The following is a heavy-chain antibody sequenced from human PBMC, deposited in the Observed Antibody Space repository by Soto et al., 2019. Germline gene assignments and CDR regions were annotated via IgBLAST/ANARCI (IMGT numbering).Heavy chain of an antibody. Sequence: ASVKVSCKDSGGTFSSYAISWVRQAPGQGLEWMGGIIPIFGTANYAQKFQGRVTITADESTSTAYMELSSLRSEDTAVYYCARDHRPDYYGSGSYGYGMDVWGQGTTVTVSS. CDR1: GGTFSSYA. V-gene: IGHV1-69*13. CDR3: ARDHRPDYYGSGSYGYGMDV. CDR2: IIPIFGTA. J-gene: IGHJ6*02. D-gene: IGHD3-10*01.